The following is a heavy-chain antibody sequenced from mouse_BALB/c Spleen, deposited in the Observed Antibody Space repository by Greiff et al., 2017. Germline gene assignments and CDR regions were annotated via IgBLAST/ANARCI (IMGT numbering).Heavy chain of an antibody. D-gene: IGHD2-14*01. J-gene: IGHJ4*01. CDR3: AIQSVPVGYGYSMDY. V-gene: IGHV5-17*02. CDR2: ISSGSSTI. CDR1: GFTFSSFG. Sequence: EVKLMESGGGLVQPGGSRKLSCAASGFTFSSFGMHWVRQAPEKGLEWVAYISSGSSTIYYADTVKGRFTISRDNPKNTLFLQMTSLRSEDTAMYYCAIQSVPVGYGYSMDYWGQGTSVTVAS.